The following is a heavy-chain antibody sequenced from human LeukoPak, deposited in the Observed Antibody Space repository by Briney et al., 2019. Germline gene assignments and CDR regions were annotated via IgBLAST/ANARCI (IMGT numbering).Heavy chain of an antibody. CDR3: AREGFAGYSSSWYDG. V-gene: IGHV3-48*03. CDR2: ISSSGSSI. D-gene: IGHD6-13*01. CDR1: GFTFSSYE. Sequence: GGSLRLSCAASGFTFSSYEMTWVRQAPGKGLEWVSYISSSGSSIYYADSVKGRFTISRDNANNSLYLQMNSLRAEDTAVYFWAREGFAGYSSSWYDGWGQGTLLTVSS. J-gene: IGHJ5*02.